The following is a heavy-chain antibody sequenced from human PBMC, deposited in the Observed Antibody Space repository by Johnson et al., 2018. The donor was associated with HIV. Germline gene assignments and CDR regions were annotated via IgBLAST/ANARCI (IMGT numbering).Heavy chain of an antibody. CDR1: GFTFSNYG. V-gene: IGHV3-30*03. CDR2: ISYDGSNK. D-gene: IGHD3-16*01. J-gene: IGHJ3*02. CDR3: ATSYATGAFDI. Sequence: VQLVESGGGVVQPGRSLRLSCAASGFTFSNYGMHWVRQAPGKGLEWVAVISYDGSNKYYADSVKGRFTISRDNSKNTLYLQMNSLRAEDTAVYYCATSYATGAFDIWGQGTMVTVSS.